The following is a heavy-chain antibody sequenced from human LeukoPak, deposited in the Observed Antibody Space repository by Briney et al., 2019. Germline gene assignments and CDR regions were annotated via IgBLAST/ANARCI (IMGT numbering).Heavy chain of an antibody. D-gene: IGHD7-27*01. J-gene: IGHJ4*02. V-gene: IGHV3-49*03. Sequence: GGSLRLSCTASGFTFGDNAMSWFRQAPGKGLEWVSFIRGKVCGGTTEYAASVKGRFTISRDDSKSIAYLQMNSLKIEDTAVYYCTRGPWGDYWGQGTLVTVSS. CDR2: IRGKVCGGTT. CDR3: TRGPWGDY. CDR1: GFTFGDNA.